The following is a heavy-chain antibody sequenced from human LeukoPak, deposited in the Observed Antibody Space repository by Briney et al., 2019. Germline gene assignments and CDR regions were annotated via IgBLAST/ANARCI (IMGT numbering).Heavy chain of an antibody. J-gene: IGHJ4*02. CDR2: INHSGST. V-gene: IGHV4-34*01. D-gene: IGHD1-26*01. Sequence: PSETLSLACAVYGGSFSGYYWSWIRQPPGKGLEWIGEINHSGSTNYNPSLKSRVTISVDTSKNQFSLKLSSVTAADTAVYYCASSPVGATDYWGQGTLVTVSS. CDR3: ASSPVGATDY. CDR1: GGSFSGYY.